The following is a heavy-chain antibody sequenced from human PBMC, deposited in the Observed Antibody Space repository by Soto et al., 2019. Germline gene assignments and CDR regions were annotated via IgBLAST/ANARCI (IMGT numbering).Heavy chain of an antibody. D-gene: IGHD3-3*01. CDR3: AHRILRTVFGLVTTTAIYFDF. J-gene: IGHJ4*02. CDR1: GFSLTTSGVG. Sequence: QITLNESGPTVVKPAETLTLTCTFSGFSLTTSGVGVGWIRQSPGKAPEWLALIYWDDDKRYSASLKSRLTITKDTSKNQVVLTMASVDPADTATYYCAHRILRTVFGLVTTTAIYFDFWGQGPRSSSPQ. CDR2: IYWDDDK. V-gene: IGHV2-5*02.